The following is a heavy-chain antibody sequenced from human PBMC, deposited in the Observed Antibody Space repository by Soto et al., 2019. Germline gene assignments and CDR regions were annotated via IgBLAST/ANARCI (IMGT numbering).Heavy chain of an antibody. CDR1: GGSISSGDYY. Sequence: QVQLQESGPGLVKPSQTLSLTCTVSGGSISSGDYYWSWIRQPPGKGLEWIGYIYYSGSTYYNPSLKSRVTISVDTSKNQFSLKLSSVTAADTAVYYCARVKGGYYYDSSGYLGYWYFDLWGRGTLVTVSS. J-gene: IGHJ2*01. D-gene: IGHD3-22*01. V-gene: IGHV4-30-4*01. CDR2: IYYSGST. CDR3: ARVKGGYYYDSSGYLGYWYFDL.